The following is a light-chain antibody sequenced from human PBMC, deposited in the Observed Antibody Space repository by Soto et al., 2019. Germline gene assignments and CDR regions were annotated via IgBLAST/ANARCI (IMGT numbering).Light chain of an antibody. Sequence: EIVLTQSPGTLSLSPGERATLSCRASQSVRNNYLAWYQQQPGQAPRLLIYGTSTRDTGIPDRFSGSGSGTDVPLISSLLEPEDFAVYYCQQYGSSYTFGPGTKVEIK. J-gene: IGKJ3*01. CDR3: QQYGSSYT. CDR1: QSVRNNY. CDR2: GTS. V-gene: IGKV3-20*01.